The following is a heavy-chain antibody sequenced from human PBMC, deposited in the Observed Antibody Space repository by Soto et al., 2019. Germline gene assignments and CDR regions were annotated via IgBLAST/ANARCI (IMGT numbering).Heavy chain of an antibody. J-gene: IGHJ4*02. CDR3: AKGFNSWFYYFDY. D-gene: IGHD6-13*01. CDR1: GFTFSSYA. Sequence: PGGSLRLSXAASGFTFSSYAMSWVRQAPGKGLEWVSAISGSGGSTYYADSVKGRFTISRDNSKNTLYLQMNSLRAEDTAIYYCAKGFNSWFYYFDYWGQGTLVTVSS. V-gene: IGHV3-23*01. CDR2: ISGSGGST.